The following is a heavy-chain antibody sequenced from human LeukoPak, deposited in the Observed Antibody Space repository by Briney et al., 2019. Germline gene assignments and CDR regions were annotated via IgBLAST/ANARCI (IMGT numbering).Heavy chain of an antibody. Sequence: SGGSLRLSCAASGFTFSSYSMNWVRQAPGKGLEWVSYISSTATIYYADFLKGRFTISRDNAKNSLYLQMNSLRAEDTAVYYCARGIAAAGTGLYDYWGQGTLVTVSS. V-gene: IGHV3-48*04. D-gene: IGHD6-13*01. CDR2: ISSTATI. CDR3: ARGIAAAGTGLYDY. CDR1: GFTFSSYS. J-gene: IGHJ4*02.